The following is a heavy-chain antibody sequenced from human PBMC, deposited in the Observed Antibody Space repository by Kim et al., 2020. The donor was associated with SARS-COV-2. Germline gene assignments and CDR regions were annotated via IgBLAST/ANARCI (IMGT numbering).Heavy chain of an antibody. CDR1: GGSVSSGSYY. CDR2: IYYSGST. V-gene: IGHV4-61*01. D-gene: IGHD5-18*01. Sequence: SETLSLTCTVSGGSVSSGSYYWSWIRQPPGKGLEWIGYIYYSGSTNYNPSLKSRVTISVDTSKNQFSLKLSSVTAADTAVYYCARKESGYSYGFHYYYYGMDVWGQGTTVTVSS. CDR3: ARKESGYSYGFHYYYYGMDV. J-gene: IGHJ6*02.